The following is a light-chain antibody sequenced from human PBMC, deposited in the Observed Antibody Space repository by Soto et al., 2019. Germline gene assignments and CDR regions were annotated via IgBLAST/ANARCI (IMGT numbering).Light chain of an antibody. CDR2: WAS. V-gene: IGKV4-1*01. J-gene: IGKJ5*01. CDR1: QSVLYSSFNKSY. CDR3: QQHYSTLIT. Sequence: DIALTQSPDSLALSLGEWSTMNCKSSQSVLYSSFNKSYLAWYQVKPGRPPKLLFSWASTRQSGVPDRFGGSGSGTDFTLTSSSLQAEDGAVYFCQQHYSTLITFGQGTRLEIK.